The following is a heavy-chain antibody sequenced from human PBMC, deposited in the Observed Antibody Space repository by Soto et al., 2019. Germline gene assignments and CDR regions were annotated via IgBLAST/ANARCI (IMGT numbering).Heavy chain of an antibody. J-gene: IGHJ4*02. Sequence: PGGSLRLSCAASGFTFSNDYMSCMRQAPAKGRQWGSYISSSSSYTNYADSVMGRLVISRDNAKNSMYLQMTSLRAADTAVYYYAKGVLTHHYFDYWGQGTLVTVSS. CDR3: AKGVLTHHYFDY. V-gene: IGHV3-11*06. D-gene: IGHD3-10*01. CDR2: ISSSSSYT. CDR1: GFTFSNDY.